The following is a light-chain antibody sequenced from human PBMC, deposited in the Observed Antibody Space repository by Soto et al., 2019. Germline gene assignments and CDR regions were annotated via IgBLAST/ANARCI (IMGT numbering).Light chain of an antibody. CDR3: QKYERAPRT. Sequence: DIQMTQSPPSLSASVGDRVTITCRASNAISNYLAWYQQKPGKVPELLIYAASTLQSGVPSRFSGSGSGTECTLTISSLQPEDVATYYCQKYERAPRTFGQGTKVEIK. V-gene: IGKV1-27*01. CDR1: NAISNY. CDR2: AAS. J-gene: IGKJ1*01.